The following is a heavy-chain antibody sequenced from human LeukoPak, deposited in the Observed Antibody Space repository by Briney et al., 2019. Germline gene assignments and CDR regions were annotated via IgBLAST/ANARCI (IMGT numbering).Heavy chain of an antibody. Sequence: ASVKVSCKASGYTFTGYYMHWVRQAPGQGLEWMGWINPNSGGTNYAQKFQGRVTMTRDTSTSTVYMELSSLRSEDTAVYYCARPTLRYCSGGSCPPDYYYGMDVWGQGTTVTVSS. CDR1: GYTFTGYY. V-gene: IGHV1-2*02. CDR2: INPNSGGT. CDR3: ARPTLRYCSGGSCPPDYYYGMDV. J-gene: IGHJ6*02. D-gene: IGHD2-15*01.